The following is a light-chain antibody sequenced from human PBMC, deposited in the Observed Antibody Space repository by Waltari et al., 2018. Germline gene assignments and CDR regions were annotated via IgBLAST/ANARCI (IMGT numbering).Light chain of an antibody. Sequence: DIQMTQFPSSLSASVGDRVTITCQASHDITKYLNWDQQKPGKAPKLLIYDASNLETGVPSRFSGSGSGTDFTFTISSLQPEDVATYYCHQYDNLPYTFGQGTKLEIK. CDR3: HQYDNLPYT. V-gene: IGKV1-33*01. J-gene: IGKJ2*01. CDR1: HDITKY. CDR2: DAS.